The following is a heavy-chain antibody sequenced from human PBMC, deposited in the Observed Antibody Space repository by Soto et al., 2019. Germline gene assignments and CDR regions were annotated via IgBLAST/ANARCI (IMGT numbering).Heavy chain of an antibody. V-gene: IGHV4-30-2*01. J-gene: IGHJ6*02. CDR2: IYHSGST. Sequence: QLQLQESGSGLVKPSQTLSLTCAVSGGSISSGGYSWSWIRQPPGKGLEWIGYIYHSGSTYYNPSLMSRVTLQVDRSKNQFSLKLCSVTAADTAVYYCARVNYDYVWGSYRPYGMDVWGQGTTVTVSS. D-gene: IGHD3-16*02. CDR3: ARVNYDYVWGSYRPYGMDV. CDR1: GGSISSGGYS.